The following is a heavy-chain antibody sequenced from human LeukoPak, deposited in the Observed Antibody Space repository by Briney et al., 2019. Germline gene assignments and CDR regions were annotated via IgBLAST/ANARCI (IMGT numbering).Heavy chain of an antibody. CDR3: AKDFWAVAEEGLGVFDY. CDR1: GFTFSSYG. J-gene: IGHJ4*02. CDR2: IRYDGSNK. D-gene: IGHD6-19*01. V-gene: IGHV3-30*02. Sequence: PGGSLRLSCAASGFTFSSYGMHWVRQAPGKGLEWVAFIRYDGSNKYYADSVKGRFTISRDNSKNTLYLQMNSLRAEDTAVYYCAKDFWAVAEEGLGVFDYWGQGTLVTVSS.